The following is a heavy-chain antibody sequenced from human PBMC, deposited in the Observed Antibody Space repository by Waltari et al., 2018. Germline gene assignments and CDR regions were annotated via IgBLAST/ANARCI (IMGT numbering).Heavy chain of an antibody. Sequence: QVQLVQSGAEVKKPGASVKVPCKASGYTVPAYYMHWVRQAPGQGLEWMGRIHPDSGGTNFAQNFQGRVTMTRDTSISIAYMELSSLRSDDTAVYYCVRVGSNHNFDYWGQGTLVTVSS. D-gene: IGHD2-2*01. CDR3: VRVGSNHNFDY. V-gene: IGHV1-2*06. CDR2: IHPDSGGT. J-gene: IGHJ4*02. CDR1: GYTVPAYY.